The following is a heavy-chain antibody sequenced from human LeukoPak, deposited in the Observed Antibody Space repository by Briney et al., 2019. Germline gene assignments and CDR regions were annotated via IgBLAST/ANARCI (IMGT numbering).Heavy chain of an antibody. J-gene: IGHJ4*02. Sequence: GGSLRLSCAASGFTFSSYSMNWVRQAPGKGLEWVSAISGSGGSTYYADSVKGRFTISRDNSKNTLYLQMNSLRAEDTAVYYCAKDHDSSGYYLYYWGQGTLVTVSS. CDR1: GFTFSSYS. V-gene: IGHV3-23*01. CDR3: AKDHDSSGYYLYY. CDR2: ISGSGGST. D-gene: IGHD3-22*01.